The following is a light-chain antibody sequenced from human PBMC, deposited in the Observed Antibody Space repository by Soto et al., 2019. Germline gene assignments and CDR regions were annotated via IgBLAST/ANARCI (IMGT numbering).Light chain of an antibody. CDR3: QHRSHWPPT. CDR2: DAS. CDR1: QSVSSY. Sequence: EIVLTQSPATLSLSPGERATLSCRASQSVSSYLAWYQQKPGQAPRLLIYDASNRATGIPARFSGSGSGTDFTLTISRLDPEDFAVYYCQHRSHWPPTFGPGTKVDIK. V-gene: IGKV3-11*01. J-gene: IGKJ3*01.